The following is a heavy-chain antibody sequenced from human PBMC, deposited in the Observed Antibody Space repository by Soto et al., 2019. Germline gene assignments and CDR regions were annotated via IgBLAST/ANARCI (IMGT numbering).Heavy chain of an antibody. D-gene: IGHD3-10*01. J-gene: IGHJ3*02. V-gene: IGHV1-69*01. Sequence: QVQLVQSGAEVKKPGSSVKVSCKASGGTFSSYAISWVRQAPGQGLEWMGGIIPIFGTANYAQKFQGRVTITADESTSTAYMELSSLRSEDTAVYYCARMGVASLMVRGVIMAFDIWGQGTMVTVSS. CDR2: IIPIFGTA. CDR1: GGTFSSYA. CDR3: ARMGVASLMVRGVIMAFDI.